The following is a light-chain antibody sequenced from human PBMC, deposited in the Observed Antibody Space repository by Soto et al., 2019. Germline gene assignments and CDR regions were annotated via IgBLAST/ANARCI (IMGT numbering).Light chain of an antibody. V-gene: IGKV3-20*01. CDR3: QQYGSSPWT. CDR2: GAS. CDR1: QSVSSSY. Sequence: EIVLTQSPGTLSLSPGERATLSCRASQSVSSSYLAWYQQKPGQAPRLLIYGASSRATGIPDRFSGSGSGTDFTLTISRLELEDFAVYYCQQYGSSPWTFGQGTKVDIK. J-gene: IGKJ1*01.